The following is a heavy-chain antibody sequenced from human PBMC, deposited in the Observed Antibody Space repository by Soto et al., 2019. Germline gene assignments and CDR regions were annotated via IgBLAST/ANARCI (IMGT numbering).Heavy chain of an antibody. J-gene: IGHJ4*01. CDR1: GFSFRSYG. V-gene: IGHV3-33*01. D-gene: IGHD5-12*01. CDR2: TWFDGSTK. CDR3: VGGFDIYPFDY. Sequence: GGSLRLSCAASGFSFRSYGMHWVRQAPGKGLEWVAVTWFDGSTKYYADSVKGRFTISRDNSKNMLYLEMNSLRAEDTAVYYCVGGFDIYPFDYWGQGTLVNVS.